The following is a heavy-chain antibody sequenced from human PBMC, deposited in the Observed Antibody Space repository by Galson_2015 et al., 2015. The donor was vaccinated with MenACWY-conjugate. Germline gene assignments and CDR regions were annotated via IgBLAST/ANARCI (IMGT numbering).Heavy chain of an antibody. D-gene: IGHD1-26*01. J-gene: IGHJ6*02. CDR1: RYSFTTYW. CDR3: ARHPPGGRGMDV. CDR2: ISPGDSNT. Sequence: QSGAEVKKPGESLKISCKGSRYSFTTYWIGWVRQLPGKGLEWMGLISPGDSNTRYSPAFQGQVTISADKSISTAYLQWNSLQASDTAMYYCARHPPGGRGMDVWGQGTTVTVSS. V-gene: IGHV5-51*01.